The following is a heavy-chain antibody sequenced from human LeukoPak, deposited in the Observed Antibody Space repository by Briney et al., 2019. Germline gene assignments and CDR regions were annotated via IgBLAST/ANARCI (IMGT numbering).Heavy chain of an antibody. CDR2: ISSSSYI. CDR3: ASWYGGYVGYFDY. D-gene: IGHD5-12*01. CDR1: GFTFSSYS. V-gene: IGHV3-21*01. Sequence: GGSLRLSCAASGFTFSSYSMNWVRQAPGKGLEWVSSISSSSYIYYADSVKGRFTISRDNAKNSLYLQMNSLRAEDTAVYYCASWYGGYVGYFDYWGQGTLVTVSS. J-gene: IGHJ4*02.